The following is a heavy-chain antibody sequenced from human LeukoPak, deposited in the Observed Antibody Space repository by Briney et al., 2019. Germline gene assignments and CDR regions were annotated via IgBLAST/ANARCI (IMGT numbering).Heavy chain of an antibody. D-gene: IGHD3-10*01. CDR3: ARGGGDNWFDP. J-gene: IGHJ5*02. V-gene: IGHV4-34*01. Sequence: SETLSLTCAVYGGSFSVYYWSWIRQPPGKGLEWIGEINHSGSTNYNPSLKSRVTISVDTSKNQFSLKLSSVTAADTAVYYRARGGGDNWFDPWGQGTLVTVSS. CDR2: INHSGST. CDR1: GGSFSVYY.